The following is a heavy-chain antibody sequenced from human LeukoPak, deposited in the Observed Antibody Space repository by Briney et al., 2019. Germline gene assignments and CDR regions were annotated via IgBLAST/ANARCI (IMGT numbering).Heavy chain of an antibody. CDR3: TTTTSLFADYYYYYMDV. D-gene: IGHD3-3*01. J-gene: IGHJ6*03. CDR2: IKSKTDGGTT. CDR1: GFTFSNAW. V-gene: IGHV3-15*01. Sequence: PGGSLRLSCAASGFTFSNAWMSWVRQAPGKGLEWVGRIKSKTDGGTTDYAAPVKGRFTISRDDSKNTLYLQMNSLKTEDTAVYYCTTTTSLFADYYYYYMDVWGKGTTVTISS.